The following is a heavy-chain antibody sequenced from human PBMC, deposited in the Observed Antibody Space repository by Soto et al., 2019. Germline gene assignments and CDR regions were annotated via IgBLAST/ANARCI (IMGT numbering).Heavy chain of an antibody. V-gene: IGHV4-34*09. J-gene: IGHJ3*02. CDR2: INHSGST. D-gene: IGHD5-12*01. CDR1: GGSFSGYY. CDR3: AAVDKDAFDI. Sequence: PSETLSLTCAVYGGSFSGYYWSWIRQPPGKGLEWIGEINHSGSTNYNPSLKSRVTISVDTSKNQFSLKLSSVTAADTAVYYCAAVDKDAFDIWGQGKMVTVSS.